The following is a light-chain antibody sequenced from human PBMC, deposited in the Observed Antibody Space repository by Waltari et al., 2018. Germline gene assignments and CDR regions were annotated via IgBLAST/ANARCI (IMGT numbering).Light chain of an antibody. J-gene: IGKJ2*01. Sequence: EIEITQFPSSVSASVGDRVTIPCRASRLFDNKLAWYQQKPGKAPKLLIYASSRLEAGVPSRFSGSGSATEFSLTISGLQPEDFATYFCQQTDDFPPTFGQGTKLDVK. CDR2: ASS. CDR3: QQTDDFPPT. V-gene: IGKV1-12*01. CDR1: RLFDNK.